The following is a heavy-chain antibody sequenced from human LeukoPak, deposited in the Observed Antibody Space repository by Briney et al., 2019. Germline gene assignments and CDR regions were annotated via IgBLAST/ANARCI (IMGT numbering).Heavy chain of an antibody. CDR3: ARGERLAEHDAFDI. Sequence: ASVKVSCKASGYTFTGYYMHWVRQAPGQGPEWMGRINPNSGGTNYAQKFQGGVTMTRDTSISTAYMELSRLRSDDTAVYYCARGERLAEHDAFDIWGQGTMVTVSS. CDR2: INPNSGGT. CDR1: GYTFTGYY. D-gene: IGHD3-3*01. V-gene: IGHV1-2*06. J-gene: IGHJ3*02.